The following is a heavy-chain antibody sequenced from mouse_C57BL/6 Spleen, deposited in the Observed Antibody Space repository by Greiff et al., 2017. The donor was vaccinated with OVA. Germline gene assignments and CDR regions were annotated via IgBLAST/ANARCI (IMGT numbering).Heavy chain of an antibody. J-gene: IGHJ2*01. V-gene: IGHV5-4*01. CDR2: ISDGGSYT. CDR3: AGDVNYSVCFYY. Sequence: EVQLLQSGGGLVKPGGSVKLSCAASGFTFSSYAMSWVRQTPGKRLEWVATISDGGSYTYYPDNVKGRFTIARDNAKNNLYQQMSHLKSEDPAIYYCAGDVNYSVCFYYWGRGKTLTVTS. D-gene: IGHD2-12*01. CDR1: GFTFSSYA.